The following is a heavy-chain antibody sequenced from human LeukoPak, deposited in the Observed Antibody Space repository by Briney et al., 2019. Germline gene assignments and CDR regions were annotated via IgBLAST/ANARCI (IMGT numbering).Heavy chain of an antibody. CDR2: IYYSGST. CDR3: AATSMVRGGDAFDI. V-gene: IGHV4-39*01. CDR1: GGSISSSSYY. J-gene: IGHJ3*02. D-gene: IGHD3-10*01. Sequence: SETLSLTCTVSGGSISSSSYYWGWIRQPPGKGLEWIGSIYYSGSTYYNPSPKSRVTISVDTSKNQFSLKLSSVTAADTAVYYCAATSMVRGGDAFDIWGQGTMVTVSS.